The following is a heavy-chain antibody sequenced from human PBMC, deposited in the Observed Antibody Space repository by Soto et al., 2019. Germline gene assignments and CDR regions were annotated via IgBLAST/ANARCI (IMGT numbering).Heavy chain of an antibody. J-gene: IGHJ5*02. CDR2: IYPGDSDT. CDR3: ARHYDFWSGSHWFDP. CDR1: GYSFTSYW. D-gene: IGHD3-3*01. Sequence: SLKISCKGSGYSFTSYWIGWVRQMPGKGLEWMGIIYPGDSDTRYSPSFQGQVTISADKSISTAYLQWSSLKASDTAMYYCARHYDFWSGSHWFDPWGQGTLVTVSS. V-gene: IGHV5-51*01.